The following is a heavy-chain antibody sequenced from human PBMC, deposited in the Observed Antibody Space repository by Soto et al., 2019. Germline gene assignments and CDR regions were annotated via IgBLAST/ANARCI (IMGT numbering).Heavy chain of an antibody. CDR2: INGGNGNT. J-gene: IGHJ4*02. CDR3: ASSIVVVTALDY. V-gene: IGHV1-3*05. CDR1: GYTFTSYA. Sequence: QVQLVQSGAEEKKPGASVKVSCKASGYTFTSYAMHWVRQAPGQRLEWMGWINGGNGNTKYSQKFQGRVTITRDTSASTDYMELSSLRSEDTAVYYCASSIVVVTALDYWGQGTLVTVSS. D-gene: IGHD2-21*02.